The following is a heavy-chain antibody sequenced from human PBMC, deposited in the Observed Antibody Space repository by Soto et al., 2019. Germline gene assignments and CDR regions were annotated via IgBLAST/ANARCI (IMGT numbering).Heavy chain of an antibody. CDR1: GGSFSSGDHY. V-gene: IGHV4-31*03. Sequence: QVLLQESGPGLVKPSETLSLTCTVSGGSFSSGDHYWSWVRQLPGKGLEWIAYIYTSGTPYNNPSLKSRVSMSVDTSKNQFSLRLSSVTAADTAVYYCASYYDSSGPTFDYWGQGTLVTVSS. CDR3: ASYYDSSGPTFDY. CDR2: IYTSGTP. D-gene: IGHD3-22*01. J-gene: IGHJ4*02.